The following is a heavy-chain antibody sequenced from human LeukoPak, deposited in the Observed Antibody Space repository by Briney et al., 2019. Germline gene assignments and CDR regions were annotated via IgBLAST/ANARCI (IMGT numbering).Heavy chain of an antibody. CDR2: IREDGSEK. J-gene: IGHJ4*02. V-gene: IGHV3-7*04. Sequence: GGSLRLSCAASGFXFNTYWISWVRQVPGKGLEWVANIREDGSEKYYVDSVKGRFTISRDNAKSSLFLQMNSLRVEDTAVYYCARDRGGKDYWGQGTLVTVSS. D-gene: IGHD3-16*01. CDR3: ARDRGGKDY. CDR1: GFXFNTYW.